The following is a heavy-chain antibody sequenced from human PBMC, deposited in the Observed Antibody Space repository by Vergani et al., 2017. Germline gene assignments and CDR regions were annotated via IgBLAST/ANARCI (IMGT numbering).Heavy chain of an antibody. CDR2: IYTSGST. J-gene: IGHJ5*02. Sequence: QVQLQESGPGLVKPSETLSLTCTVSGGSISSYYWSWIRQPAGKGLEWIGRIYTSGSTNYNPSLKSRVTMSVDTSKNQFSLKLSSVTAADTAVYYCARGGIVVVVAALRNWFDPWGQGTLVTVSS. CDR3: ARGGIVVVVAALRNWFDP. V-gene: IGHV4-4*07. CDR1: GGSISSYY. D-gene: IGHD2-15*01.